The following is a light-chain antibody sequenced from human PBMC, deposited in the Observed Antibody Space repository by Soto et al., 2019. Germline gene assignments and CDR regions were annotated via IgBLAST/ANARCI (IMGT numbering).Light chain of an antibody. V-gene: IGLV1-36*01. CDR2: YDD. Sequence: QPVLTQPPSVSDAPRQRVTISCSGSSSNIGNNAVNWYQQLPGKAPKLLIYYDDLLPSGVSDRFSGSKSGTSASLAISGLQSEDEADYYCAAWDDSLNGHVVFGGGTQLTVL. CDR3: AAWDDSLNGHVV. J-gene: IGLJ2*01. CDR1: SSNIGNNA.